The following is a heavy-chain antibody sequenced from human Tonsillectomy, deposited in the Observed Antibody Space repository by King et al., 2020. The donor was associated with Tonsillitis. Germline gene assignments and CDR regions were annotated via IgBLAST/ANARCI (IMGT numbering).Heavy chain of an antibody. V-gene: IGHV1-18*01. CDR1: GYTFINYG. Sequence: VQLVQSGAEVKKPGASVKVSCKASGYTFINYGISWVRQAPGQGLECMGWISSYNGNTIYAQKLQGRVTMTTDTSTSTAYIELSSLRSDDTAIYYCARLGATTNYYFDSWGQGTLVTVSS. CDR2: ISSYNGNT. CDR3: ARLGATTNYYFDS. J-gene: IGHJ4*02. D-gene: IGHD1-26*01.